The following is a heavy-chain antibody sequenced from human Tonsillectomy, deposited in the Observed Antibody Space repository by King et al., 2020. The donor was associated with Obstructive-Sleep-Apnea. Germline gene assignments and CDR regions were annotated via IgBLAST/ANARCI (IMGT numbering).Heavy chain of an antibody. D-gene: IGHD1-26*01. CDR3: AKDMGVGGAFHY. CDR2: ISSGGDNP. J-gene: IGHJ4*02. V-gene: IGHV3-11*01. Sequence: VQLVESGGGLVRPGGSLRLSCAASGFTFSDYYISWVRQAPGKGLEWPSYISSGGDNPWYADSLKGQFTVSRDNAKNSLYLQMNSLRAEDTAVYYCAKDMGVGGAFHYWGQGTLVTVST. CDR1: GFTFSDYY.